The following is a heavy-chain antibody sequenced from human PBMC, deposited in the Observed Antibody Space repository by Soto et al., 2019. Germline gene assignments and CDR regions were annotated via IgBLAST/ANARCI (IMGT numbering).Heavy chain of an antibody. V-gene: IGHV4-31*11. CDR3: AREDAARIERWFDA. Sequence: SETLSLTCAVSGGSIISASYSWNWIRQSPGRGLEWIGHIYSSGSTYYNPSLKSRVSISVDTSNNQFSLKLTSVTAADTAVYFCAREDAARIERWFDAWGQGILVTVSS. J-gene: IGHJ5*02. CDR1: GGSIISASYS. D-gene: IGHD6-6*01. CDR2: IYSSGST.